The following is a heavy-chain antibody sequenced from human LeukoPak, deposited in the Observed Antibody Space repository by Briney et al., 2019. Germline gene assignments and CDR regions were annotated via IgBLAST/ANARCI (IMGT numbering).Heavy chain of an antibody. CDR3: ARGLARGSSPYDY. V-gene: IGHV3-53*01. J-gene: IGHJ4*02. CDR2: IYSGGST. CDR1: GFTFSSNY. D-gene: IGHD6-6*01. Sequence: PGGSLRLSCAASGFTFSSNYMSWVRQAPGKGLEWGSVIYSGGSTYYSDSVKGRFTISRDNSKNTLYLQMNSLRAEDTAVYYCARGLARGSSPYDYWGQGTLVTVSS.